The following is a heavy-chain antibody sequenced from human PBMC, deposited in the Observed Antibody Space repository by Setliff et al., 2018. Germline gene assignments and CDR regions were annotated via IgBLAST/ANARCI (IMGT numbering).Heavy chain of an antibody. D-gene: IGHD5-18*01. V-gene: IGHV1-8*02. CDR3: AAIGLDTAMITGVLFDF. CDR1: GYTFTSYD. Sequence: ASVKVSCKASGYTFTSYDINWVRQATGQGLEWMGWMNPNSGNTGSAQKFQGRVTMTRNTSISTAYMELSSLRSEDTAVYYCAAIGLDTAMITGVLFDFWGQGTLVTVSS. CDR2: MNPNSGNT. J-gene: IGHJ4*02.